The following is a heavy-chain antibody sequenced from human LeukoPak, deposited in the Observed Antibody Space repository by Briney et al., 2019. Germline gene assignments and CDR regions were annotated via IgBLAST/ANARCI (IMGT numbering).Heavy chain of an antibody. CDR2: INHSGST. CDR1: GGSFSGYY. Sequence: SETLSLTCAVYGGSFSGYYWSWIRQPPGKGLEWIGEINHSGSTNYNPSLKSRVTISVDTSKNQFSLKLSSVTAADTAVYYCAGIVVAHYYYYGMDVWGQGTTVTVSS. CDR3: AGIVVAHYYYYGMDV. D-gene: IGHD3-22*01. V-gene: IGHV4-34*01. J-gene: IGHJ6*02.